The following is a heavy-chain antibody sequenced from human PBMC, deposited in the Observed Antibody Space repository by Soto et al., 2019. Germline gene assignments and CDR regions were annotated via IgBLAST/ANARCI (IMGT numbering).Heavy chain of an antibody. V-gene: IGHV4-34*01. CDR1: YGSFSGYY. Sequence: SEALSLTCSVYYGSFSGYYWSWIRKTPFKWLEWIGEINHSGSTNYNPSLKSRVTISVDTSKNQFSLKLSSVTAADTAVYYCARGEGDGYNWNYYYYGMEVWGQGTTVTVSS. CDR2: INHSGST. J-gene: IGHJ6*02. D-gene: IGHD1-1*01. CDR3: ARGEGDGYNWNYYYYGMEV.